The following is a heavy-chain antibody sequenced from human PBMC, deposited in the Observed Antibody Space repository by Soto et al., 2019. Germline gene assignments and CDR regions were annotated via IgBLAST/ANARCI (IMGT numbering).Heavy chain of an antibody. CDR3: ARFPGYYFDY. V-gene: IGHV4-31*03. J-gene: IGHJ4*02. Sequence: SETLSLTCTVSGGSISSGTYYWSWIRQHPGKGLEWIGYIYHSGSTYYNPSLKSRFTISVDTSKNQFSLKLTSVTAADTAVYYCARFPGYYFDYWGQGTLVTVSS. CDR2: IYHSGST. CDR1: GGSISSGTYY. D-gene: IGHD3-22*01.